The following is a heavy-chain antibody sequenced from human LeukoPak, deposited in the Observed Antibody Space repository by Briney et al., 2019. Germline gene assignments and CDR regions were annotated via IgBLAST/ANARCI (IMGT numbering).Heavy chain of an antibody. D-gene: IGHD5-12*01. CDR2: IRYDGSNK. V-gene: IGHV3-30*02. Sequence: GGSLRLSCAASGFTFGSYGMHWVRQAPGKGLEWVAFIRYDGSNKYYADSVKGRFTISRDNSKNTLYLQMNSLRAEDTAVYYCAKDYVWDIVATRGDVDCWGQGTLVTVSS. CDR3: AKDYVWDIVATRGDVDC. CDR1: GFTFGSYG. J-gene: IGHJ4*02.